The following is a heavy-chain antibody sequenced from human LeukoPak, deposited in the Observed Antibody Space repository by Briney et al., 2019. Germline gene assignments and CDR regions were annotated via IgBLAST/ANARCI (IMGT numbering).Heavy chain of an antibody. Sequence: PGGSLRLSCAAAGFTFSSYGMHWVRQAPGKGLEWVAVISYDGTNKYYADSVKGRFTISRDNSKNTLYLQMNSLRAEDTAVYYCAKDLGSNYYYYGMDVWGQGTTVTVSS. J-gene: IGHJ6*02. D-gene: IGHD4-11*01. V-gene: IGHV3-30*18. CDR3: AKDLGSNYYYYGMDV. CDR2: ISYDGTNK. CDR1: GFTFSSYG.